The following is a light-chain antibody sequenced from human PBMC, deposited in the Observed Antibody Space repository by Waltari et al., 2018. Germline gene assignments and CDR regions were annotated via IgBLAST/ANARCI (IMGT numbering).Light chain of an antibody. CDR1: QDISNY. V-gene: IGKV1-33*01. CDR2: DVS. J-gene: IGKJ2*01. CDR3: QQYDDVPFT. Sequence: DIQMTQSPSSLSASVGDRVTITCQASQDISNYLNWYQCKPGKAPKVLIYDVSTLDTGVPSRFSGSGSGTDFNLIISSLQPEDVATYYCQQYDDVPFTFGQGTKLDIK.